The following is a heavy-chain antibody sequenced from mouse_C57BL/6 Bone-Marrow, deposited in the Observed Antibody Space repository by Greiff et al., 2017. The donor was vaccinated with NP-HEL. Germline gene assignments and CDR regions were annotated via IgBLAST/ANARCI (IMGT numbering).Heavy chain of an antibody. D-gene: IGHD2-3*01. CDR3: ARCDGYYDYFDY. V-gene: IGHV1-81*01. Sequence: QVQLQQSGAELARPGASVKLSCKASGYTFTSYGISWVKQRTGQGLEWIGEIYPRSGNTYYNEKFKGKATLTADKSSSTAYMELRSLTSEDSAVYFCARCDGYYDYFDYWGQGTTLTVSS. J-gene: IGHJ2*01. CDR1: GYTFTSYG. CDR2: IYPRSGNT.